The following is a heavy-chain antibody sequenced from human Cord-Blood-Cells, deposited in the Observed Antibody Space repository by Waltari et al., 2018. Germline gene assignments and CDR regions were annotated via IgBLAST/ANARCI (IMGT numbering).Heavy chain of an antibody. V-gene: IGHV1-2*06. CDR3: ARAYSSGWYYFDY. J-gene: IGHJ4*02. D-gene: IGHD6-19*01. CDR2: INPNSGGT. Sequence: QVQLVQSGAEVKKPGASVKVPCKASGYTFTGYYIHWVRPAPGQGLEWMGRINPNSGGTNYAQKFQGRVTMTRDTSISTAYMELSRLRSDDTAVYYCARAYSSGWYYFDYWGQGTLVTVSS. CDR1: GYTFTGYY.